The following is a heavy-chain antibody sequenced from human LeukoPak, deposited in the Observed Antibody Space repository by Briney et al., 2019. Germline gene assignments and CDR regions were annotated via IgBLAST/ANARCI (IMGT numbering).Heavy chain of an antibody. D-gene: IGHD4-11*01. CDR1: GGSFSGYY. CDR2: INHSGST. CDR3: RSTPSYYNNYGDF. V-gene: IGHV4-34*01. Sequence: PSETLSLTCAVYGGSFSGYYWSWIRQPPGKGLEWIGEINHSGSTNYNPSLQSRVTISVDTSKNQFSLKLNYVTAAEHAVYYWRSTPSYYNNYGDFWGQGTLVSVSS. J-gene: IGHJ4*02.